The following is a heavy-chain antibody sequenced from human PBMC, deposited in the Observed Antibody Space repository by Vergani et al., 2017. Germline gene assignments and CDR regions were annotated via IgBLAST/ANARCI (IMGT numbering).Heavy chain of an antibody. Sequence: QVQLQESGPGLVKPSETLSLTCTVSGGSISSYYWSWIRQPPGKGLEWIGYIYYSGSTNYNPSLKSRVTISVDTSKNPFSLKLSSVTAADTAVYYCARNMVRGVRYYGMDVWGQGTTVTVSS. V-gene: IGHV4-59*01. CDR2: IYYSGST. D-gene: IGHD3-10*01. CDR3: ARNMVRGVRYYGMDV. J-gene: IGHJ6*02. CDR1: GGSISSYY.